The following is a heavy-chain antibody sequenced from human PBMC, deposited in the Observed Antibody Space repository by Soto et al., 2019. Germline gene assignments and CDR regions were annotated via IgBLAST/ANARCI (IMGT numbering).Heavy chain of an antibody. Sequence: EVQLVQSGGEVKKPGESLKISCKGYGYSFSAYSIGWVRQMPGKGLEWMGIIYPADSDTRYSPSFQGQVTISADKSINPAYLQWSSLKASDTAMYYCARRCYTTMPCDGAFDIWGQGTMVTVSS. CDR1: GYSFSAYS. J-gene: IGHJ3*02. CDR2: IYPADSDT. V-gene: IGHV5-51*01. CDR3: ARRCYTTMPCDGAFDI. D-gene: IGHD3-16*02.